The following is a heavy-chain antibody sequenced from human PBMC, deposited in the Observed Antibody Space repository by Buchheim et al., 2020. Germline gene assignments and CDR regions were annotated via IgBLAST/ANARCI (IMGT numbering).Heavy chain of an antibody. J-gene: IGHJ6*02. D-gene: IGHD2-15*01. V-gene: IGHV1-8*01. CDR1: GYTFTSYD. CDR3: WVLGYCSGGSCYYYYYGMDV. Sequence: QVQLVQSGAEVKKPGASVKVSCKASGYTFTSYDINWVRQATGQGLEWMGWMNPNSGNTGYAQKFQGRVTMTRNTSITTAYMELSSLRSEDTAVYYCWVLGYCSGGSCYYYYYGMDVWGQGTT. CDR2: MNPNSGNT.